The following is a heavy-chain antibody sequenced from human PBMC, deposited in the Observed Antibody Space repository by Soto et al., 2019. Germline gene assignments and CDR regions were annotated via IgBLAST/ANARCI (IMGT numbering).Heavy chain of an antibody. CDR3: ARDGVALGFDP. D-gene: IGHD3-3*01. J-gene: IGHJ5*02. V-gene: IGHV1-2*02. CDR2: INPNSGAT. CDR1: GYSFTGYY. Sequence: QVQLVQSGAEVKKPGASVKVSCRASGYSFTGYYIHWVRQAPGHGLEWMGSINPNSGATNYAQKFQGRVTMTRDTSISTASMELSRLGSDDTAVYFCARDGVALGFDPWGQGTLVTVSS.